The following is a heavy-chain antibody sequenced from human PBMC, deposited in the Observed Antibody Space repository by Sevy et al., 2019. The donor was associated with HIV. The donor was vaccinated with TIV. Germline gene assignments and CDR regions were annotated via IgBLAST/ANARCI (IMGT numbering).Heavy chain of an antibody. Sequence: GGSLRLSCATFGFSFEDHGMHWVRQSPEKGLEWVAGINYNSGRTGYAESVKGRFTISRDNAKESLYLQMTSLKREDTGLYYCAKGPITEAAYYYGLDVWGQGTKVTVSS. V-gene: IGHV3-9*01. CDR2: INYNSGRT. CDR1: GFSFEDHG. D-gene: IGHD3-10*01. J-gene: IGHJ6*02. CDR3: AKGPITEAAYYYGLDV.